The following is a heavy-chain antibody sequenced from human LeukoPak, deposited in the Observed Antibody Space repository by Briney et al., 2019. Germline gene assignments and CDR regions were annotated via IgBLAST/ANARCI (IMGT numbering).Heavy chain of an antibody. D-gene: IGHD3-10*01. V-gene: IGHV3-48*01. Sequence: GGSLRLSCAASGFDFSIYRMNWVRQAPGKGLEWVSYIHLSGTPTHYAEVVKGRFTISRDNSKNTLYLQMNSLRAEDTAVYYCARPSTGLLWFGELSGGAFDIWGQGTMVTVSS. CDR2: IHLSGTPT. CDR1: GFDFSIYR. J-gene: IGHJ3*02. CDR3: ARPSTGLLWFGELSGGAFDI.